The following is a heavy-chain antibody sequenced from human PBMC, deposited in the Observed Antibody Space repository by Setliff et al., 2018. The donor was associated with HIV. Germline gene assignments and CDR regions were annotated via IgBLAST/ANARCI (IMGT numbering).Heavy chain of an antibody. V-gene: IGHV4-34*01. CDR3: AIGRPAVAYRGHGGDY. J-gene: IGHJ4*02. D-gene: IGHD6-19*01. Sequence: SETLSLTCAVNGGSLNSHYWSWIRQSPERGLEWIGEINYSGSTYYNPSLESRVTMSVDASKSQLFLTLRSATAADTAVYYCAIGRPAVAYRGHGGDYWGQGTMVTVSS. CDR1: GGSLNSHY. CDR2: INYSGST.